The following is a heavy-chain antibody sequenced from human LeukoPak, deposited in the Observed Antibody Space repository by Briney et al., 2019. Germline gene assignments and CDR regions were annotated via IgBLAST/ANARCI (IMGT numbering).Heavy chain of an antibody. V-gene: IGHV3-48*01. CDR2: ISSSSSTI. CDR1: GFTFSSYS. CDR3: ARELAARLYYFDY. Sequence: GGSLRLSCAASGFTFSSYSMNWVRQAPGKGLEWVSYISSSSSTIYYADSVKGRFTISRDNAKNSLYLQMNSLRAEDTAVYYCARELAARLYYFDYWGQGTLVTISS. D-gene: IGHD6-6*01. J-gene: IGHJ4*02.